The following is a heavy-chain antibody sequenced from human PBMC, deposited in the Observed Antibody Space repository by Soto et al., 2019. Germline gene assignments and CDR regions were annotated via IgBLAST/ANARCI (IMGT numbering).Heavy chain of an antibody. CDR2: ISSSSSYI. D-gene: IGHD6-19*01. J-gene: IGHJ4*02. CDR1: GFTFSSYS. V-gene: IGHV3-21*01. Sequence: EVQLVESGGGLVKPGGSLRLSCAASGFTFSSYSMNWVRQAPGKGLEWVSSISSSSSYIYYADSVKGRFTISRDNAKNSLYLQMNRLRAEDTAVYYCARDHGYSSGSQTFDYWGQGTLVTVSS. CDR3: ARDHGYSSGSQTFDY.